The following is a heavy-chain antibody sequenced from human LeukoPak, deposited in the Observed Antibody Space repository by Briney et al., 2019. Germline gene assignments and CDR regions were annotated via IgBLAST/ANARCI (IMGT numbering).Heavy chain of an antibody. D-gene: IGHD1-1*01. J-gene: IGHJ4*02. Sequence: KPGGSLRLSCAASGFTFSRYSISWVRQAPGRGLEWVSSISSSGTYVYYADSVKGRFTISRDNAQISLYLQMNSLRAEDTAVYFCAKANTTGGYYFDSWGQGTLVTVSS. CDR3: AKANTTGGYYFDS. V-gene: IGHV3-21*01. CDR1: GFTFSRYS. CDR2: ISSSGTYV.